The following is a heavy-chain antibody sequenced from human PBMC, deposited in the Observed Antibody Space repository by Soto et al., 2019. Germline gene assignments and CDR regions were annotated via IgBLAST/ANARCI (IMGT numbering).Heavy chain of an antibody. CDR1: GGSFSTYA. J-gene: IGHJ5*02. V-gene: IGHV1-69*06. Sequence: SVKVSCKASGGSFSTYAINWLRQAPGQGLEWMGGIIPLFGTANYAQKFQGRVTITADKSTSTAYMELSSLRSEDTAVYYCAREGVGAAAGSFDPWGQGTLVTVSS. D-gene: IGHD1-26*01. CDR2: IIPLFGTA. CDR3: AREGVGAAAGSFDP.